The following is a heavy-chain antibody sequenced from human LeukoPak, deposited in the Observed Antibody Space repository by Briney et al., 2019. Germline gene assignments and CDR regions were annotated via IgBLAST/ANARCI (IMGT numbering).Heavy chain of an antibody. J-gene: IGHJ6*02. CDR2: ISSSSSYI. Sequence: GGSLRLSCAASGFTFSSYSMNWVRQAPGKGLEWVPSISSSSSYIYYADSVKGRFTVSRDNAKNSLYLQMNSLRAEDTAVYYCARDMCSGGSCYPYGMDVWGQGTTVTVSS. V-gene: IGHV3-21*01. CDR1: GFTFSSYS. D-gene: IGHD2-15*01. CDR3: ARDMCSGGSCYPYGMDV.